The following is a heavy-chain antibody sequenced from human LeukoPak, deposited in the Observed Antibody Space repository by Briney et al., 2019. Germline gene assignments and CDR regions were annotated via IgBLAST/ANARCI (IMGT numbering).Heavy chain of an antibody. V-gene: IGHV1-2*02. Sequence: ASVKVSCKASGNTFTDYFIHWVRQAPGQGLEWMGWVNPNSGGTNYAQKFQGRVTMTRDTSISTTYMGLSRLRSDDTAMYYCASLDAFDMWGQGTMVTVSS. CDR2: VNPNSGGT. J-gene: IGHJ3*02. CDR1: GNTFTDYF. CDR3: ASLDAFDM.